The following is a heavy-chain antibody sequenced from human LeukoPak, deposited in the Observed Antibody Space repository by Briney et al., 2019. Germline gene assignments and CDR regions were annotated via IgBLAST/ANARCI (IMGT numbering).Heavy chain of an antibody. CDR2: ISYDGSNK. D-gene: IGHD3-3*01. J-gene: IGHJ4*02. Sequence: PGGSLRLSCAASGFTFSSYAMHWVRQAPGKGLEWVAVISYDGSNKYYADSVKGRFTISRDNSKDTLYLQMNSLRPEDTAVYYCARDSLSHDFWSGYYPDWGQGTLVTVSS. CDR1: GFTFSSYA. CDR3: ARDSLSHDFWSGYYPD. V-gene: IGHV3-30*01.